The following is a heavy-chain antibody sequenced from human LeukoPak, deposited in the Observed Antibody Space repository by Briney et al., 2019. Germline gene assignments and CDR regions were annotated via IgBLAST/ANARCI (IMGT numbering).Heavy chain of an antibody. D-gene: IGHD3-16*01. J-gene: IGHJ4*02. V-gene: IGHV3-64*04. CDR1: GFTFSSYA. Sequence: GESLRLSCSASGFTFSSYAMHWVRQAPGKGLEYVSAISSNGGSTYYAGSVKGRFTISRDNSKNTLYLQMNSLKTEDTAVYYCTTGGRVLGGWGQGTLVTVSS. CDR2: ISSNGGST. CDR3: TTGGRVLGG.